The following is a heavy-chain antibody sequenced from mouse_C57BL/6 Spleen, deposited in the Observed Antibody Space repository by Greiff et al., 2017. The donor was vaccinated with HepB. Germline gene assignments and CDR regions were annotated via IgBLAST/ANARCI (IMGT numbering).Heavy chain of an antibody. CDR3: ARGLRRFRYFDV. V-gene: IGHV1-81*01. D-gene: IGHD2-4*01. CDR2: IYPRSGNT. J-gene: IGHJ1*03. CDR1: GYTFTSYG. Sequence: VQLQQSGAELARPGASVKLSCKASGYTFTSYGISWVKQRTGQGLEWIGEIYPRSGNTYYNEKFKGKATLTAAKSSSTAYMELRSLTSEDSAVYLCARGLRRFRYFDVWGTGTTVTVSS.